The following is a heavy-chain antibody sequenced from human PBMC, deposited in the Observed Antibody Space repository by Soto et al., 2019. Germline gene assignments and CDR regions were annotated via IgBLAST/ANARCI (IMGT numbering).Heavy chain of an antibody. V-gene: IGHV3-23*01. J-gene: IGHJ5*02. D-gene: IGHD6-19*01. CDR3: AKCSVGTVRGSGWCNWLDP. Sequence: EVQLSESGGSLVQPGGSLSLSCAASTFTLISSAMSCVRQSPGKGLEWVSSIRGAGGGTIYADSVKGRFNISRDLSKNTLFLQMNSLRAEDTAIYYCAKCSVGTVRGSGWCNWLDPWGKGTLVTVSS. CDR1: TFTLISSA. CDR2: IRGAGGGT.